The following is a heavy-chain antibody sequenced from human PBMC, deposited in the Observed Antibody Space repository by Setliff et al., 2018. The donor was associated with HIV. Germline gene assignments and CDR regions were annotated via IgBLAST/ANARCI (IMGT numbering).Heavy chain of an antibody. J-gene: IGHJ5*02. D-gene: IGHD3-22*01. CDR3: TTDPDYYDP. CDR2: IQSKIERGKT. Sequence: PGGSLRLSCAASGFTFANAWMNWFRQAPGKGLEWVGRIQSKIERGKTDYAAPFKGRFAISRDDSRTTLYLQMNSLKIEDTAVYYCTTDPDYYDPWGQGTLVTVSS. V-gene: IGHV3-15*01. CDR1: GFTFANAW.